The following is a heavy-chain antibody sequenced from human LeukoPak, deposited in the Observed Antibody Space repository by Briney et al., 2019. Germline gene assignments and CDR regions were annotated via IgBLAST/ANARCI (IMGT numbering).Heavy chain of an antibody. CDR1: GYSFTSYW. V-gene: IGHV5-51*01. J-gene: IGHJ3*02. D-gene: IGHD2-2*01. CDR3: ATTGGVLVPATTGAFEI. Sequence: GESLKISCKGSGYSFTSYWIGWVRRMPGKGLEWMGIIDPGGSDTTYSPSFQGQVTISADKSISTAYLQWSSLKASDTGIYYCATTGGVLVPATTGAFEIWGQGTMVTVSS. CDR2: IDPGGSDT.